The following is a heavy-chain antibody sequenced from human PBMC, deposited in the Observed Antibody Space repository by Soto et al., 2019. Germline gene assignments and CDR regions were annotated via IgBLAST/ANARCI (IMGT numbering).Heavy chain of an antibody. Sequence: TGGSLRLSCAASGFTFSSYAMSWVRQAPGKGLEWVSAISGSGGSTYYADSVKGRFTISRDNSKNTLYLQMNSLRAEDTAVFFFSKVVVAIMIVVFNAFDIWGKETMVPVSS. V-gene: IGHV3-23*01. CDR1: GFTFSSYA. CDR2: ISGSGGST. CDR3: SKVVVAIMIVVFNAFDI. D-gene: IGHD3-22*01. J-gene: IGHJ3*02.